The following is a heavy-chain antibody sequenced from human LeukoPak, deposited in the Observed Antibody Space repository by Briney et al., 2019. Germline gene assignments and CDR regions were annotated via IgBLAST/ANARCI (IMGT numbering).Heavy chain of an antibody. CDR1: GGSISSYY. V-gene: IGHV4-59*01. D-gene: IGHD6-19*01. CDR2: IYYSGST. Sequence: SETLSLTCTVSGGSISSYYWSWIRQPPGKGLEWIGYIYYSGSTNYNPSLKSRVTISVDTSKNQFSLKLSSVTAGHRAVYYCGGAYSSAWNGGPYFDYGGQEPLVTVSS. J-gene: IGHJ4*02. CDR3: GGAYSSAWNGGPYFDY.